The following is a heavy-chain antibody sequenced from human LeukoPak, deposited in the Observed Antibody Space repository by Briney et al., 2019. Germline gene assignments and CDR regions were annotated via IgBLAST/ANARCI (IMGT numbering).Heavy chain of an antibody. D-gene: IGHD1-14*01. CDR1: GGSISSYY. J-gene: IGHJ5*02. CDR3: ASLKTGANWFDP. V-gene: IGHV4-34*01. Sequence: SETLSLTCTVSGGSISSYYWSWIRQPPGKGLEWIGEINHSGSTNYNPSLKSRVTISVDTSKNQFSLKLSSVTAADTAVYYCASLKTGANWFDPWGQGTLVTVSS. CDR2: INHSGST.